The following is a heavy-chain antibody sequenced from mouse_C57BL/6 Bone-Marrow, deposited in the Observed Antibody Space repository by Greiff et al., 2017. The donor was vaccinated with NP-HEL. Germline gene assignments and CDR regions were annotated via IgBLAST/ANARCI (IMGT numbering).Heavy chain of an antibody. CDR2: ISSGSSTI. J-gene: IGHJ3*01. CDR3: ANITTPY. D-gene: IGHD1-2*01. V-gene: IGHV5-17*01. CDR1: GFTFSDYG. Sequence: EVKLVESGGGLVKPGGSLKLSCAASGFTFSDYGMHWVRQAPERGLEWVAYISSGSSTIYYADTVKGRFTISRDNAKNTLFLQMTSLRSEDTAMYYCANITTPYWGQGTLVTVSA.